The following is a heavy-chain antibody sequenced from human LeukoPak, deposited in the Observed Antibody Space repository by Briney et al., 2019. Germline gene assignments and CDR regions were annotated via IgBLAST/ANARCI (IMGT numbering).Heavy chain of an antibody. CDR1: GFTFSSYS. Sequence: GGSLRLSCAASGFTFSSYSMNWVRQAPGQGLEWVSSTSSSSSYIYYADSVKGRFTISRDNAKNSLYLQMNSLRAEDTAVYYCARVGRYCSSTSCLYFDYWGQGTLVTVSS. CDR3: ARVGRYCSSTSCLYFDY. CDR2: TSSSSSYI. D-gene: IGHD2-2*01. V-gene: IGHV3-21*01. J-gene: IGHJ4*02.